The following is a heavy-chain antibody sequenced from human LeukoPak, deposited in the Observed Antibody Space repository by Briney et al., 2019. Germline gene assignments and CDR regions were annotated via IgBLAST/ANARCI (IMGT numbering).Heavy chain of an antibody. D-gene: IGHD5-18*01. CDR3: ARPISRGYSYGPNWFDP. J-gene: IGHJ5*02. CDR1: GYTFTSYG. CDR2: ISAYNGNT. Sequence: ASVKVSCKASGYTFTSYGISWVRQAPGQGLEWMGWISAYNGNTNYAQKLQGRVTMTPDTSTSTAYVELRSLRSDDTAVYYCARPISRGYSYGPNWFDPWGQGTLVTVSS. V-gene: IGHV1-18*01.